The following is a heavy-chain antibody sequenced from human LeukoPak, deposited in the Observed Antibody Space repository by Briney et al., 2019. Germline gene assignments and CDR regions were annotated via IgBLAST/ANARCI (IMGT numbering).Heavy chain of an antibody. CDR3: AKNGDRIVGPTASFDY. Sequence: GGSLRLSCAASGFTFSSYGMHWVRQAPGKGLEWVAVISYDGSNKYYADSVKGRFTISRDNSKNTLYLQMNSLRAEDTAVYYCAKNGDRIVGPTASFDYWGQGTLVTVSS. CDR1: GFTFSSYG. V-gene: IGHV3-30*18. J-gene: IGHJ4*02. CDR2: ISYDGSNK. D-gene: IGHD1-26*01.